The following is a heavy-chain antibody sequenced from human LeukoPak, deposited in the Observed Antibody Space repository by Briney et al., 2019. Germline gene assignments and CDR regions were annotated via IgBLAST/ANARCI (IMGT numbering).Heavy chain of an antibody. CDR1: GGSITSNNYY. D-gene: IGHD6-19*01. J-gene: IGHJ4*02. CDR2: IYYGGST. CDR3: ARAVPFSSAWLPFDY. V-gene: IGHV4-39*01. Sequence: SETLSLTCTVSGGSITSNNYYWGWIRQPPGKGLEWIGSIYYGGSTYYNPSLKSRLTISIDTSKNQFSLKLSSATAADTAVYYCARAVPFSSAWLPFDYWGQGILVTVSS.